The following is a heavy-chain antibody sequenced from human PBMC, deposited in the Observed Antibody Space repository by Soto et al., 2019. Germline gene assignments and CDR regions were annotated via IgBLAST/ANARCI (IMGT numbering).Heavy chain of an antibody. CDR3: AKELWSGADGVV. V-gene: IGHV3-23*01. CDR2: ISSSGGST. Sequence: EVQVFESGGGLVQPGGSLRLSCAASGFNFRSYAMTWVRQSPGKGLEWVSTISSSGGSTFYADSVKGRFTISRDNSRNTLYLQMNSLRAEDTAVYYCAKELWSGADGVVWGQGTTVSVSS. J-gene: IGHJ6*02. D-gene: IGHD3-10*01. CDR1: GFNFRSYA.